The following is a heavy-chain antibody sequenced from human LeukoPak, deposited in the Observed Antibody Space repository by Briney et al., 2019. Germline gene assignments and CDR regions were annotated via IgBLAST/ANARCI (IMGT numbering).Heavy chain of an antibody. V-gene: IGHV4-34*01. Sequence: NPSETLSLTCAVYGGSFSGYYWSWIRQPPGKGLEWIGEINHSGSTNYNPSLKSRVTMSVDTSKHQFSLKLSSVTAADTAVYYCARLPYCSGGSCYSDYWGQGTLVTVSS. CDR1: GGSFSGYY. CDR2: INHSGST. J-gene: IGHJ4*02. D-gene: IGHD2-15*01. CDR3: ARLPYCSGGSCYSDY.